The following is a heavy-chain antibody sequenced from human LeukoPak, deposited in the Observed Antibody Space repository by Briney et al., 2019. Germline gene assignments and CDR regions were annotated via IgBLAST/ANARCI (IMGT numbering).Heavy chain of an antibody. D-gene: IGHD5-18*01. V-gene: IGHV1-69*13. Sequence: SVTVSCKASGGTFSNYAIRLVRLAPGQRLEWMGGIMPIFGTSNYVQKFQGRVTITADESTSTAYMELSSLRSEDTAVYCCARSPLPRGYSYGYADYWGQGTLVTVSS. J-gene: IGHJ4*02. CDR2: IMPIFGTS. CDR3: ARSPLPRGYSYGYADY. CDR1: GGTFSNYA.